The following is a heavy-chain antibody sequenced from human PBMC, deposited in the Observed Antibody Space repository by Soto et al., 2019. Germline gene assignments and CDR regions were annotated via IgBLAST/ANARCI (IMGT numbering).Heavy chain of an antibody. CDR3: ATELRTGTFDY. D-gene: IGHD1-1*01. Sequence: QVQLVESGGGVVQPGRSLRLSCAASGFTFSSYGMHWVRQAPGKGLEWVAVIWYDGSNKYYADSVKGRFTISRDNSKNTLYLQMNSLRAEDTAVYYCATELRTGTFDYWGQGTLVTVSS. V-gene: IGHV3-33*01. CDR1: GFTFSSYG. CDR2: IWYDGSNK. J-gene: IGHJ4*02.